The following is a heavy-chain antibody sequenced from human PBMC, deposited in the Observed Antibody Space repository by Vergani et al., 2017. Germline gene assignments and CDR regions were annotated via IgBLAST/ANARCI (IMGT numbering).Heavy chain of an antibody. V-gene: IGHV3-66*02. CDR2: IYSGGST. CDR3: AASSSWYGPAFDY. Sequence: EVQLVESGGGLVQPGGSLRLSCAASGFTVSSNYMSWVRQAPGKGLEWVSVIYSGGSTYYADSVKGRFTISRDNSKNTLYLQMNSLRAEDTAVYYCAASSSWYGPAFDYWGQGTLVTVSS. J-gene: IGHJ4*02. CDR1: GFTVSSNY. D-gene: IGHD6-13*01.